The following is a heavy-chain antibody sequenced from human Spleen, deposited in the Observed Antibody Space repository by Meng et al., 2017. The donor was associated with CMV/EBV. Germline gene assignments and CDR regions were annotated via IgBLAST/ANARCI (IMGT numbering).Heavy chain of an antibody. J-gene: IGHJ4*02. CDR2: IMQDGSEK. CDR3: ARDLSGSYRIFDY. V-gene: IGHV3-7*01. CDR1: GFTFSSYW. Sequence: GESLKISCTASGFTFSSYWMNWVRQAPGKGLEWVANIMQDGSEKYYVGSVKGRFTISRDNAKNSLYLQMNSLRAEDTAVYYCARDLSGSYRIFDYWGQGTLVTVSS. D-gene: IGHD1-26*01.